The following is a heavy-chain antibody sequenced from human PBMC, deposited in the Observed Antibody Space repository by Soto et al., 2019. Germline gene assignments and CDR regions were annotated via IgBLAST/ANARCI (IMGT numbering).Heavy chain of an antibody. V-gene: IGHV3-23*01. J-gene: IGHJ4*02. CDR1: GFTFSSYS. D-gene: IGHD4-17*01. CDR3: AKETTVIPNLPFDY. Sequence: GGSLRLSCAASGFTFSSYSMNWVRQAPGKGLEWVSAISGSGGSTYYADSVKGRFTISRDNSKNTLYLQMNSLRAEDTAVYYCAKETTVIPNLPFDYWGQGTLVTVSS. CDR2: ISGSGGST.